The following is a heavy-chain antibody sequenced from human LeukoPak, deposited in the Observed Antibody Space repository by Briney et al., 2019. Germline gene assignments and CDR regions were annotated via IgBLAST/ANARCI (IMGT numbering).Heavy chain of an antibody. V-gene: IGHV4-34*01. J-gene: IGHJ5*02. D-gene: IGHD3-3*01. CDR3: AGSLRIFGVVIMGDWFDP. Sequence: SETLTLTCAVYGGSFSGYYWSWIRQPPGKGLEWIGEINHSGSTNYNPSLKSRVTISVDTSKNQFSLKLSSVTAADTAVYYCAGSLRIFGVVIMGDWFDPWGQGTLVTVSS. CDR2: INHSGST. CDR1: GGSFSGYY.